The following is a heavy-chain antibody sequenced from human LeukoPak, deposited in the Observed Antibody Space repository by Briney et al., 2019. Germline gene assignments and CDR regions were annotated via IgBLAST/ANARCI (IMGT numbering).Heavy chain of an antibody. Sequence: ASVKVSCKASGYTFTSYDINWVRQATGQGLEWMGWMNPNSGNTGYAQKFQGRVTMTRNTSISTAYMELSSLRSEDTAVYYCARDRPYDSSGYYPSGAFDIWGQGTMVTVSS. D-gene: IGHD3-22*01. J-gene: IGHJ3*02. CDR2: MNPNSGNT. CDR1: GYTFTSYD. CDR3: ARDRPYDSSGYYPSGAFDI. V-gene: IGHV1-8*01.